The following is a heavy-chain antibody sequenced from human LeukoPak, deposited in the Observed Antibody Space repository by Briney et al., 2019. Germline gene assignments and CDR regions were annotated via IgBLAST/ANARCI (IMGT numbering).Heavy chain of an antibody. J-gene: IGHJ3*02. D-gene: IGHD2-2*01. CDR2: IRYDGSNK. Sequence: PGGSLRLSCAASGFTSSSYGMHWVRQAPGKGLEWVAFIRYDGSNKYYADSVKGRFTISRDNSKNTLYLQMNSLRAEDTAVYYCAKDLGCSSTSCYRFGAFDIWGQGTMVTVSS. CDR1: GFTSSSYG. CDR3: AKDLGCSSTSCYRFGAFDI. V-gene: IGHV3-30*02.